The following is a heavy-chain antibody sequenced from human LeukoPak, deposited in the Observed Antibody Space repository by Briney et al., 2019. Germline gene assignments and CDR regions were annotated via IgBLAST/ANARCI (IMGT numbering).Heavy chain of an antibody. CDR3: ARETPYYYGSGGSTKIRYYYYMDV. CDR2: IYHSGST. Sequence: SETLSLTCTVSGYSISSGYYWGWIRQPPGKGLEWIGSIYHSGSTYYNPSLKSRVTISVDTSKNQFSLKLSSVTAADTAVYYCARETPYYYGSGGSTKIRYYYYMDVWGKGTTVTISS. J-gene: IGHJ6*03. CDR1: GYSISSGYY. D-gene: IGHD3-10*01. V-gene: IGHV4-38-2*02.